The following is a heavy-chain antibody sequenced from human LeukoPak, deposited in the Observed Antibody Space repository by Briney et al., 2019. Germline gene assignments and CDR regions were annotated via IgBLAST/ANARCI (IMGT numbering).Heavy chain of an antibody. V-gene: IGHV4-39*02. CDR1: GGSISSSSYY. J-gene: IGHJ6*03. CDR2: IYYSGST. D-gene: IGHD6-25*01. Sequence: SETLSLTCTVSGGSISSSSYYWGWIRQPPGTGLEWIGSIYYSGSTYYNPSLKSRVTISVDTSKNQFSLKLSSVTAADTAVYYCAREGRLGYVREYYYYMDVWGKGTTVTVSS. CDR3: AREGRLGYVREYYYYMDV.